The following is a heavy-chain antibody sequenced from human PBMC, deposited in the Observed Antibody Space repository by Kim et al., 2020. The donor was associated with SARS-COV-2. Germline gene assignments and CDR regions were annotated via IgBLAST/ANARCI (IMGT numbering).Heavy chain of an antibody. Sequence: SETLSLTCTVSGGSISSGGYYWSWIRQHPGKGLEWIGYIYYSGSTYYNPSLKSRVSVSVDTSKKQFSLKLSSVTAADTAVYYCARGHPGYPYYYGMDVWGQGTTVTVSS. J-gene: IGHJ6*02. CDR3: ARGHPGYPYYYGMDV. CDR2: IYYSGST. D-gene: IGHD6-13*01. CDR1: GGSISSGGYY. V-gene: IGHV4-31*03.